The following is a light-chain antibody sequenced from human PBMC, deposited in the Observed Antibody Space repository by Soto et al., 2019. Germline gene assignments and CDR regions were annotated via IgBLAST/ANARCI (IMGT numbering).Light chain of an antibody. V-gene: IGLV2-14*01. CDR3: IYYESSSTLG. CDR1: SSDVGGYNY. Sequence: QSALTQPASVSGSPGQSITISCTGTSSDVGGYNYVYWYQQQPGKAPKLMSYDVSNRPSGVSNRFSGSKSGNTASLTISGLQAEDEAEYYCIYYESSSTLGFGTGTKLTV. CDR2: DVS. J-gene: IGLJ1*01.